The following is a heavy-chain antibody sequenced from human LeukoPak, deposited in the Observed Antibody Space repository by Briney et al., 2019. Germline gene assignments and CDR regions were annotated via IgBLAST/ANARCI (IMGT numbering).Heavy chain of an antibody. CDR2: ISYDGSNK. V-gene: IGHV3-30*18. J-gene: IGHJ6*02. CDR3: AKGRGAWIQLWFTQAYYGMDV. CDR1: GFTFSSYG. D-gene: IGHD5-18*01. Sequence: GGSLRLSCAASGFTFSSYGMHWVRQAPGKGLEWVAVISYDGSNKYYADSVKGRFTISRDDSKNTLYLQMNSLRAEDTAVYYCAKGRGAWIQLWFTQAYYGMDVWGQGTTVTVSS.